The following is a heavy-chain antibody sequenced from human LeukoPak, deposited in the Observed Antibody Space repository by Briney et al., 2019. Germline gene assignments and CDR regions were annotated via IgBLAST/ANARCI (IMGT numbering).Heavy chain of an antibody. CDR3: ARGRVRWTLRYYYYGMDV. V-gene: IGHV1-46*01. J-gene: IGHJ6*02. D-gene: IGHD4-23*01. CDR2: INPSGGST. CDR1: GYTFTSYY. Sequence: GASVKVSCKASGYTFTSYYMHWVRQAPGQGLEWMGIINPSGGSTSYAQKFQGRVTMTRDTSTSTAYMELSSLRSEDTAVYYCARGRVRWTLRYYYYGMDVWGQGTTVTVSS.